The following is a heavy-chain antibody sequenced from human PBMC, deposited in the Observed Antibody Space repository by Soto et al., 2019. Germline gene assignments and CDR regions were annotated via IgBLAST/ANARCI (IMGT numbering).Heavy chain of an antibody. CDR1: GGTFSSYA. Sequence: QVQLVQSGAEVKKPGSSVKVSCKASGGTFSSYAISWVRQAPGQGLEWMGGIIPIFGTANYAQKFQGRVTIXXDXSXXTAYMELSSLRSEDTAVYYCARDLHYYDSYDAFDIWGQGTMVTVSS. CDR3: ARDLHYYDSYDAFDI. J-gene: IGHJ3*02. D-gene: IGHD3-22*01. V-gene: IGHV1-69*12. CDR2: IIPIFGTA.